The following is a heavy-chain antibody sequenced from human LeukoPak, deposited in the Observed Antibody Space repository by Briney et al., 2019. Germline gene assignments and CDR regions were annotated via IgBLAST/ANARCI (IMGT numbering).Heavy chain of an antibody. CDR3: ARAIMDYDFWSGNSLRYYYMDV. V-gene: IGHV1-2*02. D-gene: IGHD3-3*01. Sequence: ASVKVSCKASGYTFTDYYMHWVRQAPGQGLEWMGWINPNNGGTNYGQKFQGRVTMTRDTSISTAYMELSRLRSDDTAVYYCARAIMDYDFWSGNSLRYYYMDVWGKGTTVTVSS. CDR2: INPNNGGT. J-gene: IGHJ6*03. CDR1: GYTFTDYY.